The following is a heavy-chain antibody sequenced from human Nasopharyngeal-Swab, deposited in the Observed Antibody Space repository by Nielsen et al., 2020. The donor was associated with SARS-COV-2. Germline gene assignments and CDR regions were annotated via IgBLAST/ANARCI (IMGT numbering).Heavy chain of an antibody. CDR1: GGTFSSHG. D-gene: IGHD5-24*01. V-gene: IGHV1-69*04. J-gene: IGHJ5*02. CDR3: ASPVEMSTT. CDR2: IIPMLGIV. Sequence: SVKVSCKASGGTFSSHGISWVRQAPGQGLEWLGRIIPMLGIVTYAQKFQARATITADKSTSTAYLELSSLRSEDTAVYYCASPVEMSTTWGQGTLVTVSS.